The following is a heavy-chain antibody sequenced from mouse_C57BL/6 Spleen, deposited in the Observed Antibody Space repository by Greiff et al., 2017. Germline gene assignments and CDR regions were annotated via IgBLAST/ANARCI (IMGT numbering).Heavy chain of an antibody. Sequence: VQLQQPGAELVKPGASVKMSCKASGYTFTSYWITWVKQRPGQGLEWIGDIYPGSGSTNYNEKFKSKATLTVDTSSSTAYMQLSSLTSEDSAVYYCAYYDGSRGDFDVWGTGTTVTVSS. J-gene: IGHJ1*03. CDR1: GYTFTSYW. D-gene: IGHD1-1*01. CDR2: IYPGSGST. CDR3: AYYDGSRGDFDV. V-gene: IGHV1-55*01.